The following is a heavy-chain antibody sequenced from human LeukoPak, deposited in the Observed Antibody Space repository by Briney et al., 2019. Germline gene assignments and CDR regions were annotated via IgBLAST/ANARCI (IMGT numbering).Heavy chain of an antibody. J-gene: IGHJ5*02. CDR1: GGSISSYY. V-gene: IGHV4-59*01. D-gene: IGHD5-18*01. CDR3: ARGGIQLWSSNGVDP. CDR2: IYYSGTT. Sequence: PSETLSLTCTVSGGSISSYYWSWIRQPPGKGLEWIGYIYYSGTTNYNPSLRSRVTISVDTSKNQFSLNLSSVTPADTAVYYCARGGIQLWSSNGVDPWGQGTLVTVSS.